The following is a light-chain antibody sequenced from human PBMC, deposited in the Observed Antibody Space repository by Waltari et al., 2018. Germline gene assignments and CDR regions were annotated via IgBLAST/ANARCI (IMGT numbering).Light chain of an antibody. Sequence: QTVVTQEPSLSVSPGGTVTLTCALSSGSISSTSYATWYQQTPGQAPRSFVYKGTMRSSGVPDRFSGSILGNKAALTITGARADDESDYYCSLYMGSGIWVFGGGTKLTVL. CDR3: SLYMGSGIWV. J-gene: IGLJ3*02. CDR2: KGT. CDR1: SGSISSTSY. V-gene: IGLV8-61*01.